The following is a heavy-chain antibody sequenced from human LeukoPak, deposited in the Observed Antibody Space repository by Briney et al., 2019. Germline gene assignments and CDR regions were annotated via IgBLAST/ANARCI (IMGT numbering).Heavy chain of an antibody. D-gene: IGHD3-10*01. CDR3: ASRLTHGSTSYYYGY. V-gene: IGHV4-39*01. CDR2: IYNNGNT. Sequence: SETLSLTCTVSGGSISSSSYCWGRIHQPPGRGLQWIGRIYNNGNTYYNPSLKSRVTISVDTSKNQFSLKVTSVTAADTAVYYCASRLTHGSTSYYYGYWGQGTLVTVSS. CDR1: GGSISSSSYC. J-gene: IGHJ1*01.